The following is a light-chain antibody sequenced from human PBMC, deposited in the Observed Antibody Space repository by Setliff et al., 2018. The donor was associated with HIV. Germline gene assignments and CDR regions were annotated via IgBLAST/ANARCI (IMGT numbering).Light chain of an antibody. Sequence: QSALTQPASVSGSPGQSITISCTGTSDDIGSYNFVSWYQQHPGKAPKLMIYDVSYRPSGVSNRFSGSKSGNTASLTISRLQAEDEADYYCSSYTGSSTVFGTGTKVTVL. J-gene: IGLJ1*01. V-gene: IGLV2-14*03. CDR3: SSYTGSSTV. CDR1: SDDIGSYNF. CDR2: DVS.